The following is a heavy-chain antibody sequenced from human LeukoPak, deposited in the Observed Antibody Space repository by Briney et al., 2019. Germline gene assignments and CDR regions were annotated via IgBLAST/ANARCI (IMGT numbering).Heavy chain of an antibody. D-gene: IGHD3-9*01. J-gene: IGHJ4*02. Sequence: PGGSLRLPCAASGFTFSIYSMNWVRQAPGKGLEWVSYISSSSDTIYYADSVKGRFTLSRDNAKNSLYLQMNSLRDEDTAVYYCARDSRRYFDWLSDYWGQGTLVTVSS. CDR3: ARDSRRYFDWLSDY. V-gene: IGHV3-48*02. CDR2: ISSSSDTI. CDR1: GFTFSIYS.